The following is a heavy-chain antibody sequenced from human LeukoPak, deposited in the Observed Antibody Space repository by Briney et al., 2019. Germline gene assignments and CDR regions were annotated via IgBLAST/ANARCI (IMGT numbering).Heavy chain of an antibody. V-gene: IGHV4-34*01. D-gene: IGHD6-13*01. J-gene: IGHJ4*02. Sequence: SSETLSLTCAVYGGSFSGYYWSWIRQPPGKGLEWIGEINHSGSTNYNPSLKSRVTISVDTSKNQFSLKLSSVTAADTAVYYCARGKYSSSWYFDYWGQGTLVTVSS. CDR2: INHSGST. CDR3: ARGKYSSSWYFDY. CDR1: GGSFSGYY.